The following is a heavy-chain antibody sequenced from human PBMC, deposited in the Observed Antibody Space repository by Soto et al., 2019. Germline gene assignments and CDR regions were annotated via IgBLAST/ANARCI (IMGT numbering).Heavy chain of an antibody. CDR1: GYTFTSYG. CDR2: ISAYNGNT. V-gene: IGHV1-18*01. Sequence: QVQLVQSGGEVKKPGASVKVSCKASGYTFTSYGISWVRQAPGQGLEWMGWISAYNGNTNYAQKLEDRVTMTTDTPSTTAYMELRSMRTDDTTVYYCARGSGTLDYGSQGTLVTVSS. J-gene: IGHJ4*02. CDR3: ARGSGTLDY. D-gene: IGHD1-26*01.